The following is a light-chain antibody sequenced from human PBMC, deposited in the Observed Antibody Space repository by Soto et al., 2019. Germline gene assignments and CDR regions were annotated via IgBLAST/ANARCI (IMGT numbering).Light chain of an antibody. Sequence: QSVLTQPRSVSGSPGQSVTISCTGTSSDVGGYNYVSWYQQHPGKAPKLMIYDVSKRPSGVPDRFSGSKSGNTASLTISGLQAEDEADYYCCSYAGSFNYVFGTGTQLTSS. J-gene: IGLJ7*01. CDR3: CSYAGSFNYV. CDR2: DVS. V-gene: IGLV2-11*01. CDR1: SSDVGGYNY.